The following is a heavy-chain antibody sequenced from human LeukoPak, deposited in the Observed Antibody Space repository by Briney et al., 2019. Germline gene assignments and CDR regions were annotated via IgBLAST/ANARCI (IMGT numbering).Heavy chain of an antibody. CDR1: GYTFTSYY. Sequence: GASVKVSCKASGYTFTSYYMHWVRQAPGQGLEWMGIINPSGGSTSYAQKFQGRVTMTRDMSTSTVYMELSSLRSEDTAVYYCARDGRNILTGFDAFDIWGQGTMDTVSS. CDR3: ARDGRNILTGFDAFDI. V-gene: IGHV1-46*01. J-gene: IGHJ3*02. D-gene: IGHD3-9*01. CDR2: INPSGGST.